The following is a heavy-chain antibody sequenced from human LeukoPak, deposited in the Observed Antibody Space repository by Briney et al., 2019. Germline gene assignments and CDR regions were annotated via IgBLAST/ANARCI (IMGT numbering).Heavy chain of an antibody. Sequence: ASVKVSCKASGYTFTGYYRHGVRQAPGQGLDWMGRINPNSGGTNYAQKFQDRVTMTRDTSISTAYMELSSLRSEDTAVYYCARLGDYSNYGFDYWGQGTLVTVS. V-gene: IGHV1-2*06. CDR1: GYTFTGYY. D-gene: IGHD4-11*01. CDR3: ARLGDYSNYGFDY. CDR2: INPNSGGT. J-gene: IGHJ4*02.